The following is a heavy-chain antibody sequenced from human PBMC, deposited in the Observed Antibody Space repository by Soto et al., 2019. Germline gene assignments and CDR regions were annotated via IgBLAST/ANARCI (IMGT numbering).Heavy chain of an antibody. CDR2: VYYSGTT. CDR1: GASLNNNDSY. D-gene: IGHD3-22*01. J-gene: IGHJ2*01. V-gene: IGHV4-30-4*01. CDR3: ARMSYFYDKWYFDL. Sequence: SETLSLACTVSGASLNNNDSYWSWLRQTPGKGLEWIGYVYYSGTTDYIPSLKSRLSMSIDKSQNQFTLKLNSVTAADTATYYCARMSYFYDKWYFDLWGRGTLVTVSS.